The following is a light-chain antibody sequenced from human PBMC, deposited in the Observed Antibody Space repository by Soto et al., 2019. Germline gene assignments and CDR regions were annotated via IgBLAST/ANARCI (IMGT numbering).Light chain of an antibody. V-gene: IGLV1-51*02. CDR1: SSDIGRHH. CDR2: ENT. CDR3: GTWDTSLSRV. J-gene: IGLJ1*01. Sequence: QSVLTQPHSVSAAPGEKVTISCSGSSSDIGRHHVSWYQQLPGTAPKLLIYENTKRPSGIPDRFSGSKSGTSATLGITGLQTGDEADYYCGTWDTSLSRVFGTGTKVTV.